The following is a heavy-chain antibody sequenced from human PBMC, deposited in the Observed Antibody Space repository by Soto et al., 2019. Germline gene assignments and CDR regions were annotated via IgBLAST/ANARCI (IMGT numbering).Heavy chain of an antibody. J-gene: IGHJ6*02. V-gene: IGHV3-23*01. CDR3: AKDFRVDTAMKDYYYYYYGMDV. CDR1: GFTFSSYA. Sequence: EVQRLESGGGLVQPGGSLRLSCAASGFTFSSYAMSWVRQAPGKGLEWVSGISGSGGSTYYADSVKGRFTISRDNSKNTLYLQRNSLRAEDTAVYYCAKDFRVDTAMKDYYYYYYGMDVWGQGTTVTVSS. D-gene: IGHD5-18*01. CDR2: ISGSGGST.